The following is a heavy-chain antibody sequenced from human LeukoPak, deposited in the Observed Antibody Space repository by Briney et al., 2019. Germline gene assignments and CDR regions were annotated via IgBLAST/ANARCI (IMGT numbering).Heavy chain of an antibody. CDR2: IYYSGST. J-gene: IGHJ3*02. CDR1: GGSISSSSYY. V-gene: IGHV4-39*01. CDR3: ARRVGGGIAAVGAFDI. Sequence: SETLSLTCSVSGGSISSSSYYRGWIRQPPGKGLEWIGSIYYSGSTYYNPSLKSRGVAISGDTAKNQFSLTLNSVTAADTALYHCARRVGGGIAAVGAFDIWGPGTMDTVSS. D-gene: IGHD6-13*01.